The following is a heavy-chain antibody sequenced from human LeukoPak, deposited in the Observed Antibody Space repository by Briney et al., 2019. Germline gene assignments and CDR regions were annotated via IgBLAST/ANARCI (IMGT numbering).Heavy chain of an antibody. CDR3: ARSTGSYYY. Sequence: PSETLSLTCTVSGGYISSSSYYWNWIRQPPGKGLEWIGSIYYSGSTYYNPSLKSRVTISIDTSKNQFSLKLSFVTAADTAVYYCARSTGSYYYWGQGTLVTVSS. V-gene: IGHV4-39*01. D-gene: IGHD1-26*01. CDR1: GGYISSSSYY. J-gene: IGHJ4*02. CDR2: IYYSGST.